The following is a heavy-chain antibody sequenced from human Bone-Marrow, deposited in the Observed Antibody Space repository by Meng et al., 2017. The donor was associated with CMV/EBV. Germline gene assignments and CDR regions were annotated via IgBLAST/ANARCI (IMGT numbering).Heavy chain of an antibody. V-gene: IGHV3-23*01. J-gene: IGHJ4*02. CDR2: ISGSGDST. CDR3: AKGGSSSWYSRFDS. CDR1: GFTFSTCG. D-gene: IGHD6-13*01. Sequence: ASGFTFSTCGMNWGRQAPGEGLEWVSGISGSGDSTYYADSVKGRFTISRDNSNNTLYLQMNSLRAEDTAVYHCAKGGSSSWYSRFDSWGQGTLVTVSS.